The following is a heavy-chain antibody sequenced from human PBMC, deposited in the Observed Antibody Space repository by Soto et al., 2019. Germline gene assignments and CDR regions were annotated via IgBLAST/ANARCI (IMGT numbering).Heavy chain of an antibody. CDR2: VIPLFRTT. CDR1: GDTFSRYA. V-gene: IGHV1-69*01. J-gene: IGHJ6*02. D-gene: IGHD1-26*01. CDR3: VPLQPSTIVGRPGVDV. Sequence: QVQVVQSGAEVKKPGSSVKVSCKTSGDTFSRYALSWVRQAPGQGLEWMGGVIPLFRTTNYAQKFQGRLTITADESTNTAFMELNNLTSEDTAVYFCVPLQPSTIVGRPGVDVWGQGTSVTVSS.